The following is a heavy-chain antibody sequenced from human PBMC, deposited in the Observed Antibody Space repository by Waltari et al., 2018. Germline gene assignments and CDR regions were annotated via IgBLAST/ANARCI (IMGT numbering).Heavy chain of an antibody. J-gene: IGHJ4*01. V-gene: IGHV1-69*01. CDR1: GGTFSSYA. CDR2: IIPICGTA. D-gene: IGHD6-13*01. CDR3: ARRIAADGPLGFDY. Sequence: QVQLVQSGAEVKKPGSSVKVSCKASGGTFSSYAISWVRQSPGQGLEWMGGIIPICGTANNSQNFQSRGTITADESTSTAYMELSSLRSEDTAVFYCARRIAADGPLGFDYWRHGTLVTVSS.